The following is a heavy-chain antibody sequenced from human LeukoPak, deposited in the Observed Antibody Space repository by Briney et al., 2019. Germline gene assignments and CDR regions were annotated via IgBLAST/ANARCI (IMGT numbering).Heavy chain of an antibody. CDR3: AKDGVLWFGDYYYYGMDV. CDR1: GFTFSDYY. CDR2: ISGSGGST. Sequence: PGGSLRLSCAASGFTFSDYYMSWIRQAPGKGLEWVSAISGSGGSTYYADSVKGRFTISRDNSKNTLYLQMNSLRAEDTAVYYCAKDGVLWFGDYYYYGMDVWGKGTTVTVSS. J-gene: IGHJ6*04. V-gene: IGHV3-23*01. D-gene: IGHD3-10*01.